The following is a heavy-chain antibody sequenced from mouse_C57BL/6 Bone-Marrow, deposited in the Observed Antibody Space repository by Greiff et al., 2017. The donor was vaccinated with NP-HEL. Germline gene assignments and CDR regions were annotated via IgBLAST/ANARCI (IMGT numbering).Heavy chain of an antibody. J-gene: IGHJ3*01. CDR1: GYTFTSYW. V-gene: IGHV1-64*01. D-gene: IGHD1-1*01. Sequence: QVQLQQPGAELVKPGASVKLSCKASGYTFTSYWMHWVKQRPGQGLEWIGMIHPNSGSTNYNEKFKSKATLTVDKSSSTAYMQLSSLTSEDSAVYDVASATVVATRFAYWGQGTLVTVSA. CDR2: IHPNSGST. CDR3: ASATVVATRFAY.